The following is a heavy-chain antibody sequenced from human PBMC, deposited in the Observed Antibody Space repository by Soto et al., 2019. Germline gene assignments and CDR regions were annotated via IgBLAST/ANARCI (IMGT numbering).Heavy chain of an antibody. CDR3: VPNSGWYGIDY. Sequence: QVQLVESGGGLVKPGGSLRLSCAASGFNFSDYYMSWIRQAPGKGLEWVSYISTSSTYTNYADSVKGRFTISRDDAKNSLYLQMNSLRDEDTAVYYCVPNSGWYGIDYWGQGTLVTVYS. CDR2: ISTSSTYT. J-gene: IGHJ4*02. CDR1: GFNFSDYY. V-gene: IGHV3-11*05. D-gene: IGHD6-19*01.